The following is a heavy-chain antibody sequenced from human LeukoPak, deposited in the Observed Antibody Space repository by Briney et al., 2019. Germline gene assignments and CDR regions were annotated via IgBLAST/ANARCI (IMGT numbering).Heavy chain of an antibody. V-gene: IGHV4-61*02. Sequence: SATLSLTWAVSGGSISSGSYYWSWIRQPAGKGLGWIRRIYSSGNNNYNTCVKSRISRTIDKSKNQLCVKMRAVTAADTAVYYCASNNHRDGYSYGDYYFDYWGQGTLVTVSS. CDR1: GGSISSGSYY. D-gene: IGHD5-18*01. CDR3: ASNNHRDGYSYGDYYFDY. CDR2: IYSSGNN. J-gene: IGHJ4*02.